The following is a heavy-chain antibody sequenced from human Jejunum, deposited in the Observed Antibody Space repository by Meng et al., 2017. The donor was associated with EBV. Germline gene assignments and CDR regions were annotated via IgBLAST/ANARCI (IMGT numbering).Heavy chain of an antibody. CDR2: ISDNEGT. J-gene: IGHJ4*02. CDR1: DGSFSGYY. V-gene: IGHV4-34*01. Sequence: QVQILQWGAGLLKPSWTLSLTCAVDDGSFSGYYWSWIRQPPGKGLEWIGEISDNEGTKYNPSLKSRVTVSLDTSKNQFSLRLSSVTAADTALYYCARGPDHSKQGYWGQGTLVTVSS. CDR3: ARGPDHSKQGY. D-gene: IGHD1-14*01.